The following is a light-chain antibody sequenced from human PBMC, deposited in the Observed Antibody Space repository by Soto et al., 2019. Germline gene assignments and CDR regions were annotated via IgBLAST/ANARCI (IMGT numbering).Light chain of an antibody. Sequence: ETVMTQSPATLSVSPGERATLSCRASHSVGSTLAWYQQKPGQAPRLLMYDTSTRATGIPARFSGSGSGTEFTLTISSLQSDDFAAYYCQHYNNWPWTLGQGTKVDIK. CDR2: DTS. CDR1: HSVGST. J-gene: IGKJ1*01. CDR3: QHYNNWPWT. V-gene: IGKV3-15*01.